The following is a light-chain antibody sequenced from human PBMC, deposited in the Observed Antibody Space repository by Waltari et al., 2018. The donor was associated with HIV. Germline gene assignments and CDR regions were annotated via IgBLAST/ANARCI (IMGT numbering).Light chain of an antibody. CDR1: SSDVGGYNY. CDR3: CSYAGTYTYV. V-gene: IGLV2-11*01. J-gene: IGLJ1*01. CDR2: DVT. Sequence: QSALTQPRSVSGSPGQSVTISCSGSSSDVGGYNYVSWYQQHPGKAPKLIIYDVTKRPSGVPDRFSGSKSGSTASLTISGLQAEDEADYYCCSYAGTYTYVFGTETKVTVL.